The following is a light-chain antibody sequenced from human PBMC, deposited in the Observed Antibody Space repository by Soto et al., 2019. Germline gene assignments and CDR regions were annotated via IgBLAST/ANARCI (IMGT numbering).Light chain of an antibody. CDR3: HQRQSWPRT. CDR2: QTS. J-gene: IGKJ1*01. Sequence: EIVLTQSPATLSVSPGERATLSCRASQYVNTRLAWYQHRPGQAPRLLIYQTSIRAAGIPARFSASGTGTDFTLTISDVQPEDFAVYYCHQRQSWPRTFGQGTKVDIK. CDR1: QYVNTR. V-gene: IGKV3-11*01.